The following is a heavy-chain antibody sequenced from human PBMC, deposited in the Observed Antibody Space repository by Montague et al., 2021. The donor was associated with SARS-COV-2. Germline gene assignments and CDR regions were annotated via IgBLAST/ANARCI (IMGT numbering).Heavy chain of an antibody. CDR3: ARAIWHLDV. Sequence: SETLSLTCSVSGDSISRYYWGWIRQSDGKGLEWIGRIYTGGHVNYNPALQSRVSMSVDMSKSQVSLNVTSVTAADTAVYYCARAIWHLDVWGRGILVTVSS. CDR1: GDSISRYY. CDR2: IYTGGHV. V-gene: IGHV4-4*07. J-gene: IGHJ2*01.